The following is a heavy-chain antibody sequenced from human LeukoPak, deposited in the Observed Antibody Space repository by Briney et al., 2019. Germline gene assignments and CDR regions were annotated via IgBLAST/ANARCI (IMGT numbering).Heavy chain of an antibody. V-gene: IGHV4-61*01. CDR2: IYYSGST. CDR3: ARDHSFFSGLDY. Sequence: SETLSLTCTVSGGSVSSGSYYWSWIRQPPGKGLEWIGYIYYSGSTNYNPSLKSRVTISVDTSKNQFSLKLSSVTAADTAVYYCARDHSFFSGLDYWGQGTLVTVSS. J-gene: IGHJ4*02. D-gene: IGHD3-3*01. CDR1: GGSVSSGSYY.